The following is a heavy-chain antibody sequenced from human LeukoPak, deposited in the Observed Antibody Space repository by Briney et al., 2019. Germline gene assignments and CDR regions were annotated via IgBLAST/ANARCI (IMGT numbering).Heavy chain of an antibody. D-gene: IGHD3-10*01. CDR2: IKSKTDGGTT. V-gene: IGHV3-15*01. CDR3: TTLLWFGGKARLNDY. J-gene: IGHJ4*02. Sequence: PGGSLRLSCAASGFTFSSYAMHWVRQAPGKGLEWVGRIKSKTDGGTTDYAAPVKGRFTISRDDSKNTLYLQMNSLKTEDTAVYYCTTLLWFGGKARLNDYWGQGTLVTVSS. CDR1: GFTFSSYA.